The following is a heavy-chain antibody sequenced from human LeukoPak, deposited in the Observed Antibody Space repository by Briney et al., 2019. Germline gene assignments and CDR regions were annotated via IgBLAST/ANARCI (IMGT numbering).Heavy chain of an antibody. D-gene: IGHD6-6*01. CDR2: ISYDGSNK. CDR1: GFTFSSYG. J-gene: IGHJ4*02. Sequence: GGSLRLSCAASGFTFSSYGMHWVRQAPGKGLEWVAVISYDGSNKYYADSVKGRFTISRDNSKNTLYLQMNSLRAEDTAVYYCARDLRIAAARAKVPTRVIDYWGQGTLVTVSS. CDR3: ARDLRIAAARAKVPTRVIDY. V-gene: IGHV3-30*03.